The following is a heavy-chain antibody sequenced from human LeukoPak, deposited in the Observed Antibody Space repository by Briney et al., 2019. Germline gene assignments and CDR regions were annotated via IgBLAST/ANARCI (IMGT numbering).Heavy chain of an antibody. D-gene: IGHD3-16*01. CDR2: MNQLGNEK. J-gene: IGHJ4*02. V-gene: IGHV3-7*04. CDR3: ARGTYYYEF. CDR1: KFTFSSYW. Sequence: PGGSLRLSGAASKFTFSSYWMSWFRKAPGKGLEWVAYMNQLGNEKNYLDSVKGRFTISRDNAKNSLYLQMTSLRAEDTAVYYCARGTYYYEFWGQGTLVTVSS.